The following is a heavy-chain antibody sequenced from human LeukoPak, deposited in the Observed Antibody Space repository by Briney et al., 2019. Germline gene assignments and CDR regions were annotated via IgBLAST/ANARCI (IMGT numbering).Heavy chain of an antibody. CDR1: GFTFSSYA. CDR2: IRGSGGGS. D-gene: IGHD2-21*01. V-gene: IGHV3-23*01. J-gene: IGHJ4*02. CDR3: ARHIPGGNNYFDY. Sequence: PGGSLRLSCAASGFTFSSYAMNWVRQAPGKGLEWVSVIRGSGGGSYYGDSVKGRFTISRDNSKNTLYLQMNSLRAEDTAMYYCARHIPGGNNYFDYWGQGTLVTVSS.